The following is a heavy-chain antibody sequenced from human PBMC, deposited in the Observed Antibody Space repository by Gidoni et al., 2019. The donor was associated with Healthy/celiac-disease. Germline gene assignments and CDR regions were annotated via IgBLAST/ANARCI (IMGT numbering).Heavy chain of an antibody. CDR3: AKGVDFWSGYSLFDY. D-gene: IGHD3-3*01. V-gene: IGHV3-23*01. CDR2: ISGSGGST. Sequence: EVQLLESGGGLVQPGGSLRLSCAASGFTFSSYAMSWVRQAPGKGLEWVAAISGSGGSTYYADSVKGRFTISRDNSKNTLYLQMNSLRAEDTAVYYCAKGVDFWSGYSLFDYWGQGTLVTVSS. CDR1: GFTFSSYA. J-gene: IGHJ4*02.